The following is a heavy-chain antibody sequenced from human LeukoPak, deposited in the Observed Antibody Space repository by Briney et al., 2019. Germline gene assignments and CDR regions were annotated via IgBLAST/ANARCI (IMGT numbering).Heavy chain of an antibody. CDR3: ARLSGTYSDY. D-gene: IGHD1-26*01. CDR2: ISSSGDTI. CDR1: GFTFRSYE. V-gene: IGHV3-48*03. Sequence: GGSLRLSCAAPGFTFRSYEMNWVRQAPGKGLEWVSYISSSGDTIYNADSVKGQFTISRDNPKNSLYLQMNSLRAEDTAVYYCARLSGTYSDYWGQGTLVTVSS. J-gene: IGHJ4*02.